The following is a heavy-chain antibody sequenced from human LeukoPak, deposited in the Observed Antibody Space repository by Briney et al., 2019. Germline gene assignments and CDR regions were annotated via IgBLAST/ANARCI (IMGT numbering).Heavy chain of an antibody. CDR2: IYYSGST. CDR3: AKDDAWGRYKH. Sequence: SETLSLTCTVSGGSISSNSYYWGWIRQPPGKGLEWIGSIYYSGSTYYNPSLKSRVTISVDTSKNQFSLKLSSVTAADTAVYYCAKDDAWGRYKHWGQGTLVTVSS. V-gene: IGHV4-39*02. J-gene: IGHJ1*01. D-gene: IGHD3-16*01. CDR1: GGSISSNSYY.